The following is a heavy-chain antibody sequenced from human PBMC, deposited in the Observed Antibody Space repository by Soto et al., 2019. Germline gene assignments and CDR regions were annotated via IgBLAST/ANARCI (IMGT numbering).Heavy chain of an antibody. CDR2: ISYDGSNK. CDR1: GFTFSSYG. J-gene: IGHJ6*04. CDR3: AKDPKYNGSGNTKDYYYGMDV. Sequence: QVQLVESGGGVVQPGRSLRLSCAASGFTFSSYGMHWVRQAPGKGLEWVAVISYDGSNKYYADSVKGRFTISGDNSKNTKYSQTNSLKGKNTAVYDCAKDPKYNGSGNTKDYYYGMDVWGKGTTVTVSS. V-gene: IGHV3-30*18. D-gene: IGHD3-10*01.